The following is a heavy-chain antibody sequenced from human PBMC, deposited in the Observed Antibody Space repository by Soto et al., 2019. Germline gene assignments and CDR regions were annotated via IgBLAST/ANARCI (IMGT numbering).Heavy chain of an antibody. CDR3: WGEGFGMDV. Sequence: XESLKVSRTVSSCSFSNYLINWERQLPGQGLEWMGRIDPSESYSNHSPYFKGHVTISAGKSINTAYLQWSRLQASDTAMYYCWGEGFGMDVWGQGRRVTVSS. V-gene: IGHV5-10-1*01. CDR1: SCSFSNYL. CDR2: IDPSESYS. J-gene: IGHJ6*02. D-gene: IGHD3-16*01.